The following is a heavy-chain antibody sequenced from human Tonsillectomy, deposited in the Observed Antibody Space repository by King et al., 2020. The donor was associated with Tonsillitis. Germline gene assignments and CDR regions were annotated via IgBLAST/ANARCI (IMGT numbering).Heavy chain of an antibody. J-gene: IGHJ6*03. Sequence: EVQLLESGGGLVQPGGSLRLSCAASGFTFSSYGMSWVRQAPGKGLEWVSTISLSGGSTYYADSVKGRFTISRDKSKNTLYLQMNSLRAEDTAVYYCAKGGYYMDVWGNGTTVTVSS. CDR2: ISLSGGST. CDR1: GFTFSSYG. CDR3: AKGGYYMDV. V-gene: IGHV3-23*01.